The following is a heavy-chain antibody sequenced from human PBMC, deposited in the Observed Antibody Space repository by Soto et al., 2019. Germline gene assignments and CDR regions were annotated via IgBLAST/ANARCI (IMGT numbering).Heavy chain of an antibody. V-gene: IGHV3-33*01. CDR2: IWYDGSNK. D-gene: IGHD1-26*01. CDR1: GFTFSSYG. J-gene: IGHJ4*02. Sequence: QVQLVESGGGVVQPGRSLRLSCAASGFTFSSYGMHWVRQAPGKGLEWVAVIWYDGSNKYYADSVKGRFTISRDNSKNTLYLQMNSLVAEDTAGDYCARDIVGATWGGDYWGQGTLVTVSS. CDR3: ARDIVGATWGGDY.